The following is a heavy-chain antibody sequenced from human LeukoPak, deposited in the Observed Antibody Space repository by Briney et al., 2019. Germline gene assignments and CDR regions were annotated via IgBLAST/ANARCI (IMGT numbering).Heavy chain of an antibody. V-gene: IGHV3-7*03. J-gene: IGHJ4*02. D-gene: IGHD2-21*01. CDR3: ARAPVTSCRGAYCYPFDY. Sequence: GGSLRLSCAASGFTFNRYWMSWVRQAPGKGLEWVANINEDGSEKYHVDSVKGRFTISRDNAKNSVYLQMNSLRAEDAAVYYCARAPVTSCRGAYCYPFDYWGQGTLVTVSS. CDR2: INEDGSEK. CDR1: GFTFNRYW.